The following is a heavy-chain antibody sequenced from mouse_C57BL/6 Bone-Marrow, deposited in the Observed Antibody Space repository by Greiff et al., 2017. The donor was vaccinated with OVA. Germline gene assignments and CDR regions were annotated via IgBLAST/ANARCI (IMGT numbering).Heavy chain of an antibody. V-gene: IGHV1-55*01. Sequence: QVQLQQPGAELVKPGASVQMSCKASGYTFTSYWITWVKQRPGQGLEWIGDIYPGSGSTNYNEKFKSQATLTVDTSSITAYMQVSSLTSEDSAVYYCASRDYYAMDYWGQGTSVTVSS. J-gene: IGHJ4*01. CDR3: ASRDYYAMDY. D-gene: IGHD3-1*01. CDR1: GYTFTSYW. CDR2: IYPGSGST.